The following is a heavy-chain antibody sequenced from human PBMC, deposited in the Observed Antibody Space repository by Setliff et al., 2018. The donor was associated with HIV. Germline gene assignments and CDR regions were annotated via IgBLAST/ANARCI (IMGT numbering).Heavy chain of an antibody. CDR1: GGSFSGYY. CDR2: INHSGST. CDR3: ARVSRLHPFDP. V-gene: IGHV4-34*01. J-gene: IGHJ5*02. D-gene: IGHD2-15*01. Sequence: SETLSLTCAVYGGSFSGYYWSWIRQPPGKGLEWIGEINHSGSTNYNPSLKSRVTISVDTSMDQFSLKLNSVTAADTAMYYCARVSRLHPFDPWGQGTLVTVSS.